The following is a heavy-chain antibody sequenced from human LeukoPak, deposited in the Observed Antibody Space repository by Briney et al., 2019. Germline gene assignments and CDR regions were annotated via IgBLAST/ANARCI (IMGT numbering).Heavy chain of an antibody. J-gene: IGHJ6*04. Sequence: GGSLRLSCAASGFTFSSYSVKWVRQAPGKGLEWVSYISSSSSTIYYADSVKGRFTISRDNAKNSLYLQMNSLRAEDTAVYYCARDQEYSSSSDVWGKGTTVTVSS. CDR1: GFTFSSYS. CDR3: ARDQEYSSSSDV. V-gene: IGHV3-48*01. CDR2: ISSSSSTI. D-gene: IGHD6-6*01.